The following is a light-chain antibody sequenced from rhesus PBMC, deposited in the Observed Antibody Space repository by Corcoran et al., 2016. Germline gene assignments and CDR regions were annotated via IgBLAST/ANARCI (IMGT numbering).Light chain of an antibody. CDR1: QSISSW. V-gene: IGKV1-22*01. CDR3: LHYNSSPFT. J-gene: IGKJ4*01. Sequence: DIQMTQSPSSLSASVGDTVTITCRASQSISSWLEWFQQKPGKAPKLLIYKASTLQRGVPPRFSGSGSGTDFTFTISSLQPEDFSTYYCLHYNSSPFTFGGGTKVDIK. CDR2: KAS.